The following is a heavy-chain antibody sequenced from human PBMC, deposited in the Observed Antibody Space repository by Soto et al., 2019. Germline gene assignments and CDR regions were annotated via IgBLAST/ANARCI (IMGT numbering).Heavy chain of an antibody. CDR2: IYYSGST. D-gene: IGHD2-2*01. V-gene: IGHV4-31*03. J-gene: IGHJ6*02. CDR3: AVSRDGYSMDV. Sequence: QVQLQESGPGLVKPSQTLSLTCTVSGGSISSGGYYWSWIRQHPGKGLEWIGYIYYSGSTYYNPSLKSRDTRSVDTSKDQFSLKLSSVTAADTAVYYCAVSRDGYSMDVWGQGTTVTVSS. CDR1: GGSISSGGYY.